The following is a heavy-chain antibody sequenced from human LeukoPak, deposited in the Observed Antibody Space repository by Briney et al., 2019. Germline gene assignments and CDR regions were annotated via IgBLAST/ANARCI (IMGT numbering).Heavy chain of an antibody. Sequence: GSLRLSCAASGFTFSSYAMHWVRQAPGKWLEWVAVISYDGSNKYYADSVKGRFTISRDNSKNTLYLQMNSLRAEDTAVYYCAKPSTGYSSGWYDGFKGQIDYWGQGTLVTVSS. V-gene: IGHV3-30-3*02. CDR2: ISYDGSNK. D-gene: IGHD6-19*01. CDR1: GFTFSSYA. J-gene: IGHJ4*02. CDR3: AKPSTGYSSGWYDGFKGQIDY.